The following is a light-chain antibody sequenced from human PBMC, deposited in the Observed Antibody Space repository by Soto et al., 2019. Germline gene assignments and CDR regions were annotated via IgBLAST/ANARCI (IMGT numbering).Light chain of an antibody. J-gene: IGLJ1*01. CDR2: EVS. CDR1: SSDVGYYNY. Sequence: QSVLTQPASVSGSPGQSITISCTGTSSDVGYYNYVSWYQQHPGKVPKLIIYEVSNRPSGVSNRFSGSKSGNTASLTISGLQAEDEADYYCSSYTSSSTLYVFGTGTKLTVL. CDR3: SSYTSSSTLYV. V-gene: IGLV2-14*01.